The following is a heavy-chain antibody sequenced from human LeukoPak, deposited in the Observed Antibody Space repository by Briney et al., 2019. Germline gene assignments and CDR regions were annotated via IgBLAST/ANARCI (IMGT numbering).Heavy chain of an antibody. V-gene: IGHV4-59*01. D-gene: IGHD5-12*01. Sequence: PSETLSLTCTVSGGSISSYHWSWFRQAPGKGLEWIGYIYDSGSTNFNPSLESRVTISVDTSKNQFSLKLSSVTAADTAVYYCAGRDANVXIVPTXFPFDXXXQGTLVTVSS. CDR3: AGRDANVXIVPTXFPFDX. CDR2: IYDSGST. J-gene: IGHJ4*02. CDR1: GGSISSYH.